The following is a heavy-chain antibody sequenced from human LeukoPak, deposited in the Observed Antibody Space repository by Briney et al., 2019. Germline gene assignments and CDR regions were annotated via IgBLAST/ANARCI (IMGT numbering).Heavy chain of an antibody. J-gene: IGHJ5*02. D-gene: IGHD3-22*01. CDR1: GGSISSGGYS. V-gene: IGHV4-30-2*01. CDR3: ARAPYYYDSSGYSTYNWFDP. CDR2: IYHSGST. Sequence: SQTLSLTCAVSGGSISSGGYSWSWIRQPPGKGLEWIGYIYHSGSTYYNPSLKSRVTISVDRSKNQFSLKLSSVTAADTAVYHCARAPYYYDSSGYSTYNWFDPWGQGTLVTVSS.